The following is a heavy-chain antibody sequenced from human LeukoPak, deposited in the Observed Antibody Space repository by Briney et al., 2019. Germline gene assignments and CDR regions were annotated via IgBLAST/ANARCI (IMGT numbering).Heavy chain of an antibody. J-gene: IGHJ4*02. Sequence: SETLSLTCTVSGYSISSGYYWGWIRQPPGKGLEWIGSIYHSGSTYYNPSLKSRVTISVDTSKNQFSLKLSSVTAADTAVYYCARDRGGYQNDYCGQGTLVTVSS. CDR1: GYSISSGYY. CDR3: ARDRGGYQNDY. V-gene: IGHV4-38-2*02. D-gene: IGHD5-18*01. CDR2: IYHSGST.